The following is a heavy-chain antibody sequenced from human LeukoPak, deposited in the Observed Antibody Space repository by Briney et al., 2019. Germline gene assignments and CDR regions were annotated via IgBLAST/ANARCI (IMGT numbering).Heavy chain of an antibody. CDR3: AKEVPTVTLDY. J-gene: IGHJ4*02. V-gene: IGHV3-30*18. D-gene: IGHD4-17*01. Sequence: GGSLRLSCAASGFTFSSYGMHWVRQAPGKGLEWVAVISYDGSNKYYADSVKGRFTISRDNSKNTLYLQMNSLRAEDTAVYYCAKEVPTVTLDYWGQGTLVTVSS. CDR1: GFTFSSYG. CDR2: ISYDGSNK.